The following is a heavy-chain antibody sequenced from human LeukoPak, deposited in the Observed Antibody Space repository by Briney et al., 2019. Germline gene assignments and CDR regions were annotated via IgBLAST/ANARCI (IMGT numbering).Heavy chain of an antibody. Sequence: GGSLRLSCAASGFTFDDYGMSWVRQAPGKGLEWVSGINWNGGSRGYGVSVKGRFTGCRDNPKNSLYLQMNSLRAEDTALYYCARANYYYYMDVWGKGTTVTVSS. CDR1: GFTFDDYG. CDR2: INWNGGSR. CDR3: ARANYYYYMDV. V-gene: IGHV3-20*04. J-gene: IGHJ6*03.